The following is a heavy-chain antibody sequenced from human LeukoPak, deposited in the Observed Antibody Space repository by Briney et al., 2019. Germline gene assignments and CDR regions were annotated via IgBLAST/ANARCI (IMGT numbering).Heavy chain of an antibody. V-gene: IGHV3-7*01. CDR1: GFTFSNYC. CDR3: AKEGAYPIITYDS. J-gene: IGHJ5*01. D-gene: IGHD1-14*01. CDR2: IKQDGSEK. Sequence: GGSLRLTCAASGFTFSNYCMNWLRQAPGKGLEWVANIKQDGSEKYYVDSVKGRFTISRDNAKNSLYLQMNSLRAEDAGVYYCAKEGAYPIITYDSWGQGTLVTVPS.